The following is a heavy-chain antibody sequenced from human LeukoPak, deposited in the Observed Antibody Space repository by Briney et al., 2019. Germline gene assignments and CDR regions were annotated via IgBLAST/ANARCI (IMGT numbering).Heavy chain of an antibody. Sequence: GGSLRLSCAASGFTFTNYATSWVRQAPGKGLEWVSAISARGDNTYYADSVKGRFSISRDNSQNTQYLQMSSLRAEDTAIYYCAKAYHYGAGSSFDYWGQGILVTVSS. V-gene: IGHV3-23*01. CDR3: AKAYHYGAGSSFDY. CDR1: GFTFTNYA. J-gene: IGHJ4*02. D-gene: IGHD3-10*01. CDR2: ISARGDNT.